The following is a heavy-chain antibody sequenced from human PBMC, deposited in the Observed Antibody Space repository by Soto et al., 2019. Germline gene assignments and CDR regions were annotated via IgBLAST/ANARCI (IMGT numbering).Heavy chain of an antibody. CDR3: AIVAFSNYYDYYYLDV. CDR2: IYSGGST. J-gene: IGHJ6*03. Sequence: EVQLVESGGGLVQPGGSLRLSCTASGFTVRSNYMSWVRQAPGKGLEWVSVIYSGGSTYDADSVKGRFTISRDNSKNTVYLQMDSLRAEDTAVYYCAIVAFSNYYDYYYLDVWGKGTTVTVSS. CDR1: GFTVRSNY. V-gene: IGHV3-66*01. D-gene: IGHD4-4*01.